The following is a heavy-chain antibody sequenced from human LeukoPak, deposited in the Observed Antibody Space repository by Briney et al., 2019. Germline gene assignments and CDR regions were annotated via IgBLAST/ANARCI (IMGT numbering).Heavy chain of an antibody. V-gene: IGHV3-74*01. Sequence: PGGSLRLSCAVSGFTLSSNWMHWVRQVPGKGLEWVSRIDDVGSGTSYADSVKGRFTISRDNAKNSLYLQMNSLRAEDTAVYYCARDGVWKQQLPRYDYWGQGTLVTVSS. CDR3: ARDGVWKQQLPRYDY. J-gene: IGHJ4*02. CDR1: GFTLSSNW. CDR2: IDDVGSGT. D-gene: IGHD6-13*01.